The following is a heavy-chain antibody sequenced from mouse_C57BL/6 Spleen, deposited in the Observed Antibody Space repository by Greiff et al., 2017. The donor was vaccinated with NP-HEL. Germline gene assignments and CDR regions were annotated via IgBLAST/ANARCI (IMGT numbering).Heavy chain of an antibody. Sequence: QVHVKQSGAELVKPGASVKLSCKASGYTFTSYWMHWVKQRPGQGLEWIGMIHPNSGSTNYNEKFKSKATLTVDKSSSTAYMQLSSLTSEDSAVYYCARLTEDYFDYWGQGTTLTVSS. D-gene: IGHD2-13*01. CDR1: GYTFTSYW. V-gene: IGHV1-64*01. J-gene: IGHJ2*01. CDR3: ARLTEDYFDY. CDR2: IHPNSGST.